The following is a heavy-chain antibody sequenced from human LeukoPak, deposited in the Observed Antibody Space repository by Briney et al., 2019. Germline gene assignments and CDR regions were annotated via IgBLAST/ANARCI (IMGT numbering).Heavy chain of an antibody. CDR3: ARASWAKYFQH. CDR2: INHSGST. J-gene: IGHJ1*01. D-gene: IGHD3-10*01. V-gene: IGHV4-34*01. Sequence: SETLSLTCAVYGGSFSGYYWSWIRQPPGKGLEWIGEINHSGSTNYNPSLKSRVTISVDTSKNQFSLKLSSVTAADTAVYYCARASWAKYFQHWGQGTTVTVSS. CDR1: GGSFSGYY.